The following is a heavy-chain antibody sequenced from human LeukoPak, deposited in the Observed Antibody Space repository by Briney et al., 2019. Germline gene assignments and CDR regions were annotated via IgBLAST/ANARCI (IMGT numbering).Heavy chain of an antibody. Sequence: ASVKVSCKGSGYTFTNYYMHWVRQAPGQGLEWVGIMNPSGGSTSYAQKLQGRVTMTTDTSTSTAYMELRSLRSDDTAVYYCARVQWLVPGWADYWGQGTLVTVSS. CDR3: ARVQWLVPGWADY. D-gene: IGHD6-19*01. CDR2: MNPSGGST. CDR1: GYTFTNYY. J-gene: IGHJ4*02. V-gene: IGHV1-46*01.